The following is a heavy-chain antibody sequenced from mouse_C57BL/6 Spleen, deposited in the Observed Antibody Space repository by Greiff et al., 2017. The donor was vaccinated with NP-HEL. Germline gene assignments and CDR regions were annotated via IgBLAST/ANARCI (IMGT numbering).Heavy chain of an antibody. CDR2: IYPGSGST. V-gene: IGHV1-55*01. D-gene: IGHD1-1*01. J-gene: IGHJ1*03. CDR3: ARYATTVVAEYFDV. CDR1: GYTFTSYW. Sequence: QVQLQQPGAELVKPGASVKMSCKASGYTFTSYWITWVKQRPGQGLEWIGDIYPGSGSTNYNEKFKSKATLTVDTSSSTAYMQLSSLTSEGSAVYYCARYATTVVAEYFDVWGTGTTVTVSS.